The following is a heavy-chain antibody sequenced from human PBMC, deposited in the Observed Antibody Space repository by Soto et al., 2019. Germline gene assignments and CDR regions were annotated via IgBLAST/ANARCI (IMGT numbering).Heavy chain of an antibody. J-gene: IGHJ4*02. CDR2: TYGADTT. CDR1: GFSVSSNY. Sequence: GGSLRLSCAASGFSVSSNYITWVRQAPGKGLEWVSVTYGADTTDYADSVKGRFSISRDNSKNTVNLQMHSLRVEDTAVYYCARDYYDSSGYYPRFDYWGQGTLVTVSS. D-gene: IGHD3-22*01. V-gene: IGHV3-66*01. CDR3: ARDYYDSSGYYPRFDY.